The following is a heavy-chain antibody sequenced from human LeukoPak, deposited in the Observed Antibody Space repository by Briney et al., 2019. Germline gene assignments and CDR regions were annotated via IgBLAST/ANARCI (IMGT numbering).Heavy chain of an antibody. V-gene: IGHV3-9*01. CDR2: INWSSAKI. CDR3: AKDKAPLYSGYDWDLDF. D-gene: IGHD5-12*01. Sequence: GGSLRLSCAASGFTFQQYAIHWVRQVPGKGLEWVSGINWSSAKIGYADSVKGRFTISRDNAKNSVFLQMNSLRADDTALYYCAKDKAPLYSGYDWDLDFWGQGTLVTVSS. CDR1: GFTFQQYA. J-gene: IGHJ4*02.